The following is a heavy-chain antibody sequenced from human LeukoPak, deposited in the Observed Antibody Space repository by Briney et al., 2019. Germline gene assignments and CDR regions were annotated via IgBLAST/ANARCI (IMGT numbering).Heavy chain of an antibody. V-gene: IGHV3-74*01. D-gene: IGHD1-26*01. CDR1: QFTFSSYW. Sequence: PGGSLRLSCVASQFTFSSYWMHRVRQAPGKGLVWVSYISPDGSTTRYADSVKGRFTISRDNAKNTLYLQMNSLRVEDTALYFCASAWSFWGQGALVTVSS. CDR3: ASAWSF. CDR2: ISPDGSTT. J-gene: IGHJ4*02.